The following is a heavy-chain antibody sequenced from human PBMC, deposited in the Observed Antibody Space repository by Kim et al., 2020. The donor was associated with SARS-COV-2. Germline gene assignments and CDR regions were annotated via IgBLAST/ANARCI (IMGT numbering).Heavy chain of an antibody. CDR1: GYSFSSYA. Sequence: ASVKVSCKASGYSFSSYATNWVRQAPGQGPEWMGWINTETGKSTYVHDFTGRFVFSLDTSLSSVYLQISGLKTEDTAIYYCAKDTLPYYYGSTNRDAFDIWGPGTVVTVSS. CDR2: INTETGKS. V-gene: IGHV7-4-1*02. J-gene: IGHJ3*02. D-gene: IGHD3-10*01. CDR3: AKDTLPYYYGSTNRDAFDI.